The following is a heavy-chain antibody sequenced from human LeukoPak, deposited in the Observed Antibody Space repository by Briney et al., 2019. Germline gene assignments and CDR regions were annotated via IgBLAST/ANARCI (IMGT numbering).Heavy chain of an antibody. CDR2: INQSGST. V-gene: IGHV4-34*01. CDR3: ARISTVTHAAFDI. D-gene: IGHD4-17*01. CDR1: GGSFSGHY. J-gene: IGHJ3*02. Sequence: PSETLSLTCVVYGGSFSGHYWSWIRQPPGKGLEWIGEINQSGSTNYNPSLKSRVTISVATSKNQFSLKLSSVTAADTAVYYCARISTVTHAAFDIWGQGTMVTVSS.